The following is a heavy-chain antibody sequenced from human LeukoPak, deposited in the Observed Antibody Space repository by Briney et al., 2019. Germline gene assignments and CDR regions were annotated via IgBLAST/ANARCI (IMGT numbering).Heavy chain of an antibody. CDR1: GYSISSGYY. D-gene: IGHD2-15*01. Sequence: SETLSLTCTVSGYSISSGYYWGWIRQPPGKGLEWIGSIYHSGSTYYNPSLKSRVTISVDTSKNQFSLKLSSVTAADTAVYYCARVFCSGGSCYSGGGDAFDIWGQGTMVTVSS. J-gene: IGHJ3*02. CDR3: ARVFCSGGSCYSGGGDAFDI. CDR2: IYHSGST. V-gene: IGHV4-38-2*02.